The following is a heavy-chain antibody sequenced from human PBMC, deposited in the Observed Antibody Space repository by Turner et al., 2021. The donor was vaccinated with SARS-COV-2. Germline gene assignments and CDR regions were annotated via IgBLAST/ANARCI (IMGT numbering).Heavy chain of an antibody. D-gene: IGHD1-7*01. J-gene: IGHJ4*02. CDR1: GFTVSSFD. V-gene: IGHV3-30*18. CDR3: AKEGAENYYFDC. CDR2: MSFDGSNT. Sequence: QVQLVESGGGVVQPGRSLRLSCAASGFTVSSFDMHWVRKAPGKGLEWVVFMSFDGSNTHYTDSVKGRFTISRDSSKNTLYLQMASLRTEDTAVYYCAKEGAENYYFDCWGQGTLVTVSS.